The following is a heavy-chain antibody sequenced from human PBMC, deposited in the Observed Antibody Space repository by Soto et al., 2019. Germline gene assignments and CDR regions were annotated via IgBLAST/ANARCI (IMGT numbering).Heavy chain of an antibody. Sequence: EVQLVQSGAEVKKPGESLKISCKGSGYTFTTYWIGWVRQMPGKGLEWLGIIYPGDSDTTYSPSFQGQVTISADKSISTAYLQWNSLKASDSARYYCGRLDSSYYFDFWGQGTLVTVSS. CDR1: GYTFTTYW. CDR3: GRLDSSYYFDF. V-gene: IGHV5-51*01. CDR2: IYPGDSDT. J-gene: IGHJ4*02. D-gene: IGHD3-22*01.